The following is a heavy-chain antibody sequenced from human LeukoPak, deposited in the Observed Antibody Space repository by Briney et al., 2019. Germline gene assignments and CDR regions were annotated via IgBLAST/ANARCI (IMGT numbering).Heavy chain of an antibody. J-gene: IGHJ5*02. Sequence: GGSLRLSCAASGFTVSSRFMSWVRQAPGKGLEWVSLIQSGGTTFYADSVKGRFTISRDNSKNISFLQMNSLRVEDTAVYYCARGFSDNTQPFDPWGQGTLVTVSS. V-gene: IGHV3-66*01. CDR1: GFTVSSRF. D-gene: IGHD2-2*02. CDR3: ARGFSDNTQPFDP. CDR2: IQSGGTT.